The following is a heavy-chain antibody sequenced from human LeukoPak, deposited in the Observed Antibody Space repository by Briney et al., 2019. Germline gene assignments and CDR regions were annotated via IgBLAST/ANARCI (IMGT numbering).Heavy chain of an antibody. J-gene: IGHJ3*02. V-gene: IGHV4-39*01. CDR2: IYYSGST. D-gene: IGHD2-15*01. CDR3: ARHCCSGPAKRVFDI. Sequence: SETLSLTCTVSGGSTSSSSYYWGWIRQPPGKGLEWLGSIYYSGSTYYNPSLKSRVTISVDTSKNQFSLKLSSVTAADTAVYHCARHCCSGPAKRVFDIWGQGTMVTVSS. CDR1: GGSTSSSSYY.